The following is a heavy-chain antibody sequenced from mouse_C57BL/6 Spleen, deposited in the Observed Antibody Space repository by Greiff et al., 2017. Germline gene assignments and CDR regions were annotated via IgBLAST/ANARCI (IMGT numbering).Heavy chain of an antibody. J-gene: IGHJ3*01. CDR1: GYTFTSYW. D-gene: IGHD2-4*01. Sequence: QVQLQQSGTELVKPGASVKLSCKASGYTFTSYWMHWVKQRPGQGLEWIGNINPSNGGTNYNEKFKSKATLTVDKSSSTAYMQLSSLTSEDSAVYYCARSGNYDVPFAYWGQGTLVTVSA. V-gene: IGHV1-53*01. CDR3: ARSGNYDVPFAY. CDR2: INPSNGGT.